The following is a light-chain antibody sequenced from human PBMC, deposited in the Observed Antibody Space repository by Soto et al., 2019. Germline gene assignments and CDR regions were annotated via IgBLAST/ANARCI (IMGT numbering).Light chain of an antibody. CDR2: WAS. V-gene: IGKV4-1*01. J-gene: IGKJ1*01. CDR3: QQYYTPPWT. Sequence: DNVMTQSPDSLAVSLGERATINCKSSQSVLYSSNNKNCLAWYQQKPGQPPKLLIYWASTRESGVPDRFSGSGSGTDFTLTISSLQAEDVAVYYCQQYYTPPWTFGQGTKVEIK. CDR1: QSVLYSSNNKNC.